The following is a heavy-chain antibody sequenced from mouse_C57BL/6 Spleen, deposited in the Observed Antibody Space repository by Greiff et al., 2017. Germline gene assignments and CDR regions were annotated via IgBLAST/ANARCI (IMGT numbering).Heavy chain of an antibody. CDR1: GFTFSDYG. V-gene: IGHV5-17*01. CDR2: ISSGSSTI. CDR3: AKPDGYFDY. Sequence: DVKLVESGGGLVKPGGSLKLSCAASGFTFSDYGMHWVRQAPEKGLEWVAYISSGSSTIYYADTVKGRFTISRDNAKNTLFLQMTSLRSEDTAMYYCAKPDGYFDYWGQGTTLTVSS. J-gene: IGHJ2*01. D-gene: IGHD2-3*01.